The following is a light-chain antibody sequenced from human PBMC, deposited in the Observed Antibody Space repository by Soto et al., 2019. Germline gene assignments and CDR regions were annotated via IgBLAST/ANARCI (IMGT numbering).Light chain of an antibody. CDR2: AAS. CDR1: QSISNY. CDR3: QQSYSTPLT. J-gene: IGKJ4*01. V-gene: IGKV1-39*01. Sequence: DIQMTQSPSSLSASVGDRVIITCRASQSISNYLKWYQQKPGKAPKVLIYAASSLQSGVPSRFSGSGSGTDFTLTISSLQPEDFATYYCQQSYSTPLTFGGGTKVEIK.